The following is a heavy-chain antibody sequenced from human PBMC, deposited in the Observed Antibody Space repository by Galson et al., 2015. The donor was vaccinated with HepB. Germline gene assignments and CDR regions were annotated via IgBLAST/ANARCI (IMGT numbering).Heavy chain of an antibody. CDR3: ATFRTGDS. CDR2: ISSSSRTT. Sequence: SLRLSCAVSGFTFNDYSMNWVRQAPGKGLEWIAYISSSSRTTYYEDSVRGRFTISRDNAYNSLFLQMNDLRVEDTAVYYCATFRTGDSWGQGTQVIVSS. D-gene: IGHD3/OR15-3a*01. J-gene: IGHJ5*01. CDR1: GFTFNDYS. V-gene: IGHV3-48*01.